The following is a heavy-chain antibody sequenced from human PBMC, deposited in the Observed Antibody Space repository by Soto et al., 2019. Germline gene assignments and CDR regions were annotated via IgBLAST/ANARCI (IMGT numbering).Heavy chain of an antibody. D-gene: IGHD2-2*01. V-gene: IGHV4-31*03. Sequence: SETLSLTCTVSGGSISSGGYYWSWIRHHPGKGLEWIGYIYYSGSTYYNPSLKSRVTISVDTSKNQFSLKLSSVTAADTAVYYCASLLPAASSTYYYYGMDVWGQGTTVTVSS. CDR3: ASLLPAASSTYYYYGMDV. J-gene: IGHJ6*02. CDR1: GGSISSGGYY. CDR2: IYYSGST.